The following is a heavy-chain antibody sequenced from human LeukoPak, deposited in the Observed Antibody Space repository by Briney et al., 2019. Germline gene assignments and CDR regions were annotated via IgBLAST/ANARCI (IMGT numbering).Heavy chain of an antibody. CDR3: ARAPYSSSPTFDY. Sequence: ASVKVSCKASGYTFTSYGISWVRQAPGQGLEWMGWISAYNGNTNYAQKLQGRVTMTTDTSTSTAYVGLRSLRSDDTAVYYCARAPYSSSPTFDYWGQGTLVTVSS. V-gene: IGHV1-18*01. D-gene: IGHD6-6*01. CDR2: ISAYNGNT. CDR1: GYTFTSYG. J-gene: IGHJ4*02.